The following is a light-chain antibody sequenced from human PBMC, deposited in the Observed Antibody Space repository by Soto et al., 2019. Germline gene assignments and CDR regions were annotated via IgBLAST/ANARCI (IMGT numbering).Light chain of an antibody. V-gene: IGKV1-39*01. CDR3: QQSYSSPWT. CDR1: QTITNY. Sequence: DIQMTQSPSSLSASVGDRVTITCRASQTITNYLNWYQQKPWKAPKLLIYAASTLLSGVPSRFTGGGSGTYFTLTIDSLQPEDFATYFCQQSYSSPWTFGQGTKVEI. CDR2: AAS. J-gene: IGKJ1*01.